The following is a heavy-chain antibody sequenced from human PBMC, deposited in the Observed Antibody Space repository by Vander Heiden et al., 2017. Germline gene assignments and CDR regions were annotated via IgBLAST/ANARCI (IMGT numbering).Heavy chain of an antibody. CDR1: GFTFSSYA. CDR3: AKATYYDFWSGSDFDY. CDR2: ISGSGGST. D-gene: IGHD3-3*01. Sequence: EVQLLASGGGLVQPGGSLRLSCAASGFTFSSYAMSWVRQAPGKGLEWVSAISGSGGSTYYADSVKGRFTISRDNSKNTLYLQMNSLRAEDTAVYYCAKATYYDFWSGSDFDYWGQGTLVTVSS. V-gene: IGHV3-23*01. J-gene: IGHJ4*02.